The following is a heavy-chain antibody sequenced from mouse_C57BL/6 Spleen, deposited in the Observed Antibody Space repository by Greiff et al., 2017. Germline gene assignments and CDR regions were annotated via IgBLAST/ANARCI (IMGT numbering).Heavy chain of an antibody. CDR1: GYTFTSYW. CDR3: ARRGVTRHYFDY. Sequence: QVQLKQPGAELVRPGSSVKLSCKASGYTFTSYWMDWVKQRPGQGLEWIGNIYPSDSETHYNQKFKDKATLTVDKSSSTAYMQLSSLTSEDSAVYYCARRGVTRHYFDYWGQGTTLTVSS. J-gene: IGHJ2*01. CDR2: IYPSDSET. V-gene: IGHV1-61*01. D-gene: IGHD2-3*01.